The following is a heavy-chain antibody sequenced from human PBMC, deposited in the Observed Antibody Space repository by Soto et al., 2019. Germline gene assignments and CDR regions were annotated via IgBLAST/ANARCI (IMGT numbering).Heavy chain of an antibody. CDR1: GFTFSSYW. CDR2: ISGDGGTT. J-gene: IGHJ4*02. CDR3: AREYYGLLTGYYTDY. D-gene: IGHD3-9*01. Sequence: EVQLVESGGDLVQRGGSLRLSCAASGFTFSSYWMHWVRHTPGKGLDWVARISGDGGTTYYADSVKGRFTVSRDNAKNTLSLQISGLRAEDTAVYYCAREYYGLLTGYYTDYWGQGTLVSVSS. V-gene: IGHV3-74*01.